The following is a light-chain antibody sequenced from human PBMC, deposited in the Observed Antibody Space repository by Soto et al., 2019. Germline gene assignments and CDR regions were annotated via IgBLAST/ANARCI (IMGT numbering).Light chain of an antibody. CDR3: QQGYTSAIT. V-gene: IGKV1-39*01. CDR1: HSIRKH. J-gene: IGKJ5*01. CDR2: AAS. Sequence: DIQMTQSPSSLSASVGDRFSITCRASHSIRKHLNWYQQKPGKAPKFLIYAASNLQSGVPSRFSGSGSGTDFTLTVNSLQPEDFATYYCQQGYTSAITFGQGTRLETK.